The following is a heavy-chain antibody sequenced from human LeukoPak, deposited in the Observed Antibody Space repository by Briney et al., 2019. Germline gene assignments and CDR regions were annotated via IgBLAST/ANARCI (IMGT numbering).Heavy chain of an antibody. CDR1: GFTFSTYS. CDR2: ISPDSNYK. Sequence: AGGSLRLSCAASGFTFSTYSMNWLRLAPGKGLEWVSSISPDSNYKYYVDSVKGRFTISRDNAKSSLYLQMNSLRAEDTAVYYCARSRGAYSSSSGYFDYWGQGPLVTVSS. V-gene: IGHV3-21*01. J-gene: IGHJ4*02. D-gene: IGHD6-6*01. CDR3: ARSRGAYSSSSGYFDY.